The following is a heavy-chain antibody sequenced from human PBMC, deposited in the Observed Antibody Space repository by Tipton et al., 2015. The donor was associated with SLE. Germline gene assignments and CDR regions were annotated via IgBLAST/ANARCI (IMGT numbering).Heavy chain of an antibody. J-gene: IGHJ4*02. CDR1: GYSISSGYY. CDR3: ARGGIAADWYDY. CDR2: IYYSGST. D-gene: IGHD6-13*01. Sequence: GLVKPSETLSLTCAVSGYSISSGYYWGWIRHPPGKGLEWIGSIYYSGSTYYNPSIKSRVTISVDTSKNQFSLKLSSVTAADTAVYYCARGGIAADWYDYWGQGTLVTVSS. V-gene: IGHV4-38-2*01.